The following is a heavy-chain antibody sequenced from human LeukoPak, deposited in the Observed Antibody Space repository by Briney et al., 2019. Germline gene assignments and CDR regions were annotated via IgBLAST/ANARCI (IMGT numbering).Heavy chain of an antibody. CDR2: ISSTSNYI. V-gene: IGHV3-21*01. CDR1: GFTFSRYS. CDR3: ARGAITQPFDY. Sequence: GGSLRLSCAASGFTFSRYSMNWARQAPGKGLEWVSSISSTSNYIYYADSVKGRFTISRDNAKNSLYLQMNSLRAEDTAVYYCARGAITQPFDYWGQGTLVTVSS. J-gene: IGHJ4*02. D-gene: IGHD5-24*01.